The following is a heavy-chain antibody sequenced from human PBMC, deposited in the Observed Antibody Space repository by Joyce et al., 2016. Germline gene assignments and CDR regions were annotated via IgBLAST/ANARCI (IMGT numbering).Heavy chain of an antibody. V-gene: IGHV3-11*01. CDR3: ARTARLVDV. CDR1: GFTFTDYY. D-gene: IGHD6-6*01. Sequence: QVHLVESGGGLVKPGGSLRLSFAASGFTFTDYYMTWMRQAPGKGPEWVSYINSTGRDINYADSVKGRFTISRDNAKRSIYLQMNSLRAEDTAVYYCARTARLVDVWGQGTTVTVSS. J-gene: IGHJ6*02. CDR2: INSTGRDI.